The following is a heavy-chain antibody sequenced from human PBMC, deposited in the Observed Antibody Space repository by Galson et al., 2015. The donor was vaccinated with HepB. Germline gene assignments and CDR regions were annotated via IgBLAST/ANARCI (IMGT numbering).Heavy chain of an antibody. V-gene: IGHV1-69*02. D-gene: IGHD3-22*01. Sequence: SVKVSCKASGGTFSSYTISWVRQAPGQGLEWMGRIIPILGIANYAQKFQGRVTITADKSTSTAYMELSGLRSEDTAVYYCARGDYYDSSLIPDYWGQGTLVTVSS. CDR3: ARGDYYDSSLIPDY. CDR1: GGTFSSYT. CDR2: IIPILGIA. J-gene: IGHJ4*02.